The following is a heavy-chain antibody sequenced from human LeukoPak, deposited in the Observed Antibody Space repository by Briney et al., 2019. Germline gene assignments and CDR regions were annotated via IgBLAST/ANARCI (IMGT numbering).Heavy chain of an antibody. D-gene: IGHD6-19*01. V-gene: IGHV3-33*08. CDR3: ARDNPTLSVAGDY. CDR1: GFTFSSYW. CDR2: IWYDGSNK. Sequence: PGGSLRLSCAASGFTFSSYWMSWVRQAPGKGLEWVAVIWYDGSNKYYADSVKGRFTISRDNSKNTLYLQMNSLRAEDTAVYYCARDNPTLSVAGDYWGQGTLVTVSS. J-gene: IGHJ4*02.